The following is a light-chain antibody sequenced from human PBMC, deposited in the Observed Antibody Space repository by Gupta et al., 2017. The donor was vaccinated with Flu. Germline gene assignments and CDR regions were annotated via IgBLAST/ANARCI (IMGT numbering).Light chain of an antibody. J-gene: IGLJ1*01. CDR3: SSYAGGNTFV. Sequence: QSALTQPRSASGSPGQSVTISCTGASSDVGRYNFVSLYQENHENAPKLIIYEVTKRPSGVPDRFSGSKSGNTASLTVAGRQAEDEADYYCSSYAGGNTFVFGTGTRVTVL. CDR1: SSDVGRYNF. CDR2: EVT. V-gene: IGLV2-8*01.